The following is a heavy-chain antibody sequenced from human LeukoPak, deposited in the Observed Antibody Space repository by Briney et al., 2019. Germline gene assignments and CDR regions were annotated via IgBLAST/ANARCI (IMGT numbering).Heavy chain of an antibody. Sequence: SETLSLTCTVSGGSISTYFWSWIRQPPGKGLEWIGYIYYSGSTNYNPSLKSRVTTSLDTSKNQFSLKLSSVTAADTAVYYCARHPSRWGPVGYFDLWGRGTLVTVSS. V-gene: IGHV4-59*08. CDR1: GGSISTYF. J-gene: IGHJ2*01. CDR3: ARHPSRWGPVGYFDL. D-gene: IGHD7-27*01. CDR2: IYYSGST.